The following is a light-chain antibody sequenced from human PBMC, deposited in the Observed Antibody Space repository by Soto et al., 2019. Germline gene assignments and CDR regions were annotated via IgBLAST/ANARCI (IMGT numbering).Light chain of an antibody. V-gene: IGKV1-39*01. J-gene: IGKJ1*01. Sequence: DIQLTQSPSSLSASVGDRVTITCRGSQGVSKYLNWYQQKPGRAPMLLIYATSNLQHGVPSRFSANGSGPNFTLTIASLQPEDLGTYYCQQTYSSPWTFGQGTRVAIK. CDR3: QQTYSSPWT. CDR2: ATS. CDR1: QGVSKY.